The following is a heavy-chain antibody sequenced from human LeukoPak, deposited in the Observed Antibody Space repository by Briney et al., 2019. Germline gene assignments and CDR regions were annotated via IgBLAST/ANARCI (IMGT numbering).Heavy chain of an antibody. J-gene: IGHJ6*02. V-gene: IGHV4-31*03. CDR3: ARDLRQQLVRGYGMDV. Sequence: SQTLSLTCTVSGGSISRGGYYWSWIRQHPGKGLEWIGYIYYSGSTYYNPSLKSRVTISVDTSKNQFSLKLSSVTAADTAVYYCARDLRQQLVRGYGMDVWGQGTTVTVSS. CDR1: GGSISRGGYY. CDR2: IYYSGST. D-gene: IGHD6-13*01.